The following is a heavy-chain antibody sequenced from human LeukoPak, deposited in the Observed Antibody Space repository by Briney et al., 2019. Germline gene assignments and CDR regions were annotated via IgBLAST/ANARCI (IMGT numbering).Heavy chain of an antibody. D-gene: IGHD3-22*01. CDR1: GGSISSGSYY. V-gene: IGHV4-61*02. J-gene: IGHJ4*02. Sequence: PSQTLSLTCTVSGGSISSGSYYWSWIRQPAGKGLEWIGRIYTSGSTSYNPSLKSRVTISVDTSKNQFSLKLSSVTAADTAVYYCASGDSSGYYDYWGQGTLVTVSS. CDR2: IYTSGST. CDR3: ASGDSSGYYDY.